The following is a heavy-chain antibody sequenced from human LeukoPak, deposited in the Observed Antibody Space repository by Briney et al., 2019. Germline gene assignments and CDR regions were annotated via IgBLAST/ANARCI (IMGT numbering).Heavy chain of an antibody. D-gene: IGHD3-9*01. J-gene: IGHJ4*02. CDR2: IYHSGIT. V-gene: IGHV4-38-2*02. Sequence: PLETLSLTCTVSGYSIRSGFYWGWIRPPPGKGLEWIGNIYHSGITYYTPSLKSRVTISVDTSKNQFYLKLSSVTAADTAVYYCARAVGSFDWLPLFDYWGQGTLVTVSS. CDR3: ARAVGSFDWLPLFDY. CDR1: GYSIRSGFY.